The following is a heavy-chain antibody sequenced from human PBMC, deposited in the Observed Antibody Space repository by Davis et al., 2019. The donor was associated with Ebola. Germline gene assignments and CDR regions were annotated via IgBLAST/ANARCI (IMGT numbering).Heavy chain of an antibody. D-gene: IGHD3-16*01. V-gene: IGHV2-70*04. CDR1: GFSLSTSGMR. CDR3: ARVPTRGGGFDY. J-gene: IGHJ4*02. CDR2: IDWDDDK. Sequence: SGPTLVKPTQTLTLTCTISGFSLSTSGMRVSWIRQPPGKALEWLARIDWDDDKFYSTSLKTRLTISKDTSKNQVVLTMTNMDPVDTATYYCARVPTRGGGFDYWGQGTLVTVSS.